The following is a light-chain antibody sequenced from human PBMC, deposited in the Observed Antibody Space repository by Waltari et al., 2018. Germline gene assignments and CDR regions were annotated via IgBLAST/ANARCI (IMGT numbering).Light chain of an antibody. J-gene: IGKJ2*01. CDR2: GAS. Sequence: EIVLTQSPGTLSLSPGERATLSCRTSQSVSSGYLAWYQQRPGQAPRLLIHGASNRATGIPDRFSGSGSGTDFTLTISRLEPEDFAMYYCQHYGSSPPYTFGQGTKLE. CDR1: QSVSSGY. V-gene: IGKV3-20*01. CDR3: QHYGSSPPYT.